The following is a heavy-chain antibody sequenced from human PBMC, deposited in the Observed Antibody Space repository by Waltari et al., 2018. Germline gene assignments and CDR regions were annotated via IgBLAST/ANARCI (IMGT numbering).Heavy chain of an antibody. V-gene: IGHV4-4*02. CDR1: GGSIRSSNW. D-gene: IGHD3-16*01. Sequence: QVQLQESGPGLVKPSGTLSLTCAVSGGSIRSSNWWSWVRQPPGKGLGWIGGIYHSGSTNYNPSLKSRVTISVDKSKNQFSLKLSSVTAADTAVYYCARANYDYIWGSYLDYWGQGTLVTVSS. CDR2: IYHSGST. J-gene: IGHJ4*02. CDR3: ARANYDYIWGSYLDY.